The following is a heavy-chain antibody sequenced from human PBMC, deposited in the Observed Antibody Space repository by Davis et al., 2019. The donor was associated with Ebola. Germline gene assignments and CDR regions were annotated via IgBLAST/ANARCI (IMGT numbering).Heavy chain of an antibody. D-gene: IGHD6-19*01. V-gene: IGHV4-39*01. CDR2: IYYSGST. CDR1: GGSISSSSYY. J-gene: IGHJ4*02. Sequence: MPLETLSLTCTVSGGSISSSSYYWGWIRQPPGKGLEWIGSIYYSGSTYYNPSLKSRVTISVDTSKNQFSLKLSSVTAADTAVYYCARLERSGWSRIDYWGQGTLVTVSS. CDR3: ARLERSGWSRIDY.